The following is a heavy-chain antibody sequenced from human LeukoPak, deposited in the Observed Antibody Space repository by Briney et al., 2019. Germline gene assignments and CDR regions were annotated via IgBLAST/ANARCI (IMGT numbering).Heavy chain of an antibody. CDR3: ASIANYDAFDI. CDR2: ISYDGSNK. D-gene: IGHD3-3*01. V-gene: IGHV3-30-3*01. J-gene: IGHJ3*02. CDR1: GFTFSSYA. Sequence: PGGSLRLSRAASGFTFSSYAMHWVRQAPVKGLEWVAVISYDGSNKYYADSVKGRFTISRDNSKNTLYLQMNSLRAEDTAVYYCASIANYDAFDIWGQGTMVTVSS.